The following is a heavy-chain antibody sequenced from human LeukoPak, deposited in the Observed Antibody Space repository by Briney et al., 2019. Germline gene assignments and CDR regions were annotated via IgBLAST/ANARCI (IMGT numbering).Heavy chain of an antibody. J-gene: IGHJ4*02. CDR2: IYYSGST. Sequence: SETLSLTCTVSGASISSSNYYWGWIRQPPGKGLKWIGSIYYSGSTYYNPSLKSRVTISVDTSKNQFSLKLSSVTAADTAVYYCARYCSSTSCLLDYWGQGTLVTVSS. V-gene: IGHV4-39*01. D-gene: IGHD2-2*01. CDR3: ARYCSSTSCLLDY. CDR1: GASISSSNYY.